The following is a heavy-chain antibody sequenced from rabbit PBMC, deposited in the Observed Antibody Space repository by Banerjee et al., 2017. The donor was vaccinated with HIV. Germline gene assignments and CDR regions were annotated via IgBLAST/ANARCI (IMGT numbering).Heavy chain of an antibody. CDR1: GFDFSSSYY. J-gene: IGHJ4*01. Sequence: QSLEESGGDLVKPEGSLTLTCKASGFDFSSSYYMCWVRQAPGKGLEWIACIYAGSSGSTYYASWAKGRFTISKTSSTTVTLQMTSLTAADTATYFCARDLALWGPGTLVTVS. CDR3: ARDLAL. CDR2: IYAGSSGST. V-gene: IGHV1S40*01.